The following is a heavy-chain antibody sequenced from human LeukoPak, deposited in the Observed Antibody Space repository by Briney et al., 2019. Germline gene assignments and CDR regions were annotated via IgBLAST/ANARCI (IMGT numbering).Heavy chain of an antibody. CDR3: AKGDITFGGVMDWFDP. CDR1: GFTFSSYA. Sequence: GGSLRLSCAASGFTFSSYAMSWVRQAPGKGLEWVSAFSGSGGTTYYADSVKGRFAISRDNSKNTLYLQMNSLRAEDTAVYYCAKGDITFGGVMDWFDPWGQGTLVTVSS. V-gene: IGHV3-23*01. CDR2: FSGSGGTT. J-gene: IGHJ5*02. D-gene: IGHD3-16*01.